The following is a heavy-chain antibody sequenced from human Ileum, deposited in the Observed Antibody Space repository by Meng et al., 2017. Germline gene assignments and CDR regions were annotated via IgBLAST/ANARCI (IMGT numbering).Heavy chain of an antibody. Sequence: SVKVSCKASGGTFSHYAISWVRQAPGQGLEWLGGTIPGLGTPHYAQRFQGRVTITTDESTTTAYMELSSLRSEDTALYYCAIGYCTGGSCFSSLLYHYGLDVWGQGTTVTVSS. CDR1: GGTFSHYA. CDR3: AIGYCTGGSCFSSLLYHYGLDV. CDR2: TIPGLGTP. D-gene: IGHD2-15*01. J-gene: IGHJ6*02. V-gene: IGHV1-69*05.